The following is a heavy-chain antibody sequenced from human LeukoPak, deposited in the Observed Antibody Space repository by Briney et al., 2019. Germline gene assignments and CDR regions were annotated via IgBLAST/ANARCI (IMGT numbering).Heavy chain of an antibody. Sequence: ASGTVSCKPSGYTFTFNNIHWVRLAPTQGHEWMGWTNPTSGATNYAQKFQGRVTMTRDTSIGTAYMDLNSLRSDDTAVYFCARGVVAATFYYYMDVWGTGTTVTVSS. CDR2: TNPTSGAT. J-gene: IGHJ6*03. CDR3: ARGVVAATFYYYMDV. D-gene: IGHD2-15*01. V-gene: IGHV1-2*02. CDR1: GYTFTFNN.